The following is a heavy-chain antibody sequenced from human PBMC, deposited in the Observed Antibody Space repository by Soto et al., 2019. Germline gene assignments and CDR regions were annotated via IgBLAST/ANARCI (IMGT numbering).Heavy chain of an antibody. CDR2: IYYSGST. CDR1: GGSISSGGYY. J-gene: IGHJ5*02. CDR3: ARDHGVGGNWFDP. V-gene: IGHV4-31*03. D-gene: IGHD1-26*01. Sequence: SETLSLTCTVSGGSISSGGYYWSWIRQHPGKGLEWIGYIYYSGSTYYNPSLKSRVTISVDTSKNQFSLKLSSVTAADTAVYYCARDHGVGGNWFDPWGQGTLVTVSS.